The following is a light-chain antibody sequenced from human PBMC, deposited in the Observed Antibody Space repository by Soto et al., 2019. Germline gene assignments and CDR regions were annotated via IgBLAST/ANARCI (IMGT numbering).Light chain of an antibody. Sequence: EIVLTQSPGTLSLSPGERATLSCRASQSVSSNYLAWYQQKPGQAPRLLIYGASSRATGIPDRFSGSESGTDFTLTISRLEPEDFAVYYCQQYSSSPWTFGQGTKVEI. CDR1: QSVSSNY. J-gene: IGKJ1*01. CDR2: GAS. CDR3: QQYSSSPWT. V-gene: IGKV3-20*01.